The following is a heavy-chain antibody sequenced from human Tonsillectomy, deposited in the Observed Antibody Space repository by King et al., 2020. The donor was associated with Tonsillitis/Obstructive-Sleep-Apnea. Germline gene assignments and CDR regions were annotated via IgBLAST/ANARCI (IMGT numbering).Heavy chain of an antibody. J-gene: IGHJ5*02. V-gene: IGHV1-18*01. Sequence: VQLVESGAEVKKPGASVKVSCTASGYTFTSYGISWVRQAPGQGLEWMGWISAYNGNTNYAQKLQGRVTMTTDTSTSTAYMELRSLRSDDTAVYYCARDSIYTAPLLEWLXXRSGPPNXFXXXXQGTLVTVSS. D-gene: IGHD3-3*01. CDR1: GYTFTSYG. CDR2: ISAYNGNT. CDR3: ARDSIYTAPLLEWLXXRSGPPNXFXX.